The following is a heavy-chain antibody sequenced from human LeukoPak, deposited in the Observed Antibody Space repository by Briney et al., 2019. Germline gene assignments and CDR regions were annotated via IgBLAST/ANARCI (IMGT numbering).Heavy chain of an antibody. J-gene: IGHJ6*03. D-gene: IGHD2-8*02. CDR2: INPNSGGT. CDR1: GYTFTGYY. Sequence: ASVKVSCKASGYTFTGYYMHWVRQAPGQGLEWMGWINPNSGGTNYAQKFQGRVTMTRDTSIGTAYMELSRLRSDDTAVYYCASGGRVVSYYYYYMDVWGKGTTVTVSS. CDR3: ASGGRVVSYYYYYMDV. V-gene: IGHV1-2*02.